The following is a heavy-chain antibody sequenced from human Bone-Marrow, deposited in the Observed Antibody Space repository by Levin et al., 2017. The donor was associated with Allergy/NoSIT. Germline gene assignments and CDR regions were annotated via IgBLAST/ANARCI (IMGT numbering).Heavy chain of an antibody. D-gene: IGHD6-19*01. CDR2: INSDGSST. Sequence: GESLKISCAASGFTFSSYWMHWVRQAPGKGLVWVSRINSDGSSTSYADSVKGRFTISRDNVKNTLYLQMNSLRAEDTAVYYCARDLAVAGTGARGIKQYWGQGTLVTVSS. J-gene: IGHJ4*02. CDR1: GFTFSSYW. V-gene: IGHV3-74*01. CDR3: ARDLAVAGTGARGIKQY.